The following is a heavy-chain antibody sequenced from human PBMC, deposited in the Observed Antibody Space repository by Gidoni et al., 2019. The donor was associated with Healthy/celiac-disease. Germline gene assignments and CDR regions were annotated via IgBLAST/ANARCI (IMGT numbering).Heavy chain of an antibody. J-gene: IGHJ4*02. CDR1: GFTFSSYS. CDR3: ARDSPTSTVVTLINPDY. Sequence: EVQLVESGGGLVQPGGSLRLSCAASGFTFSSYSMNWVRQAPGKGLEWGSYISSSSSTIYYADSVKGRFTISRDNAKNSLYLQMNSLRAEDTAVYYCARDSPTSTVVTLINPDYWGQGTLVTVSS. CDR2: ISSSSSTI. V-gene: IGHV3-48*01. D-gene: IGHD2-21*02.